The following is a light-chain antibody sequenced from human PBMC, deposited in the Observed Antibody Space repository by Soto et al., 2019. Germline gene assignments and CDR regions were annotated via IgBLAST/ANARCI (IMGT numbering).Light chain of an antibody. CDR3: CSYAVSSTPHVV. J-gene: IGLJ2*01. Sequence: QSALTQPASVSGSPGQSITISCTGTSSDVWSYNLVSWYQQHPGKAPKLMIYEGSKRPSGVSNRFSGSKSGNTASLTISELQAEDEADYYCCSYAVSSTPHVVFGGGTKVTVL. CDR1: SSDVWSYNL. V-gene: IGLV2-23*01. CDR2: EGS.